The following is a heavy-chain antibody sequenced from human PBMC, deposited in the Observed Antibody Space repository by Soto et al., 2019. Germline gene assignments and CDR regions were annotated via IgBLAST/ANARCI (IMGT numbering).Heavy chain of an antibody. CDR2: ISTTGAYI. V-gene: IGHV3-21*01. D-gene: IGHD6-13*01. J-gene: IGHJ5*02. CDR1: GFTFNNYN. CDR3: ARDSSSWSIWFDP. Sequence: EVQLVESGGGLVKPGGSLRLSCEASGFTFNNYNMNWVRQAPGKGLEWVSSISTTGAYIQYADSVKGRFTISRDNAKNSLYLQMNSLRAEDTAVYYCARDSSSWSIWFDPWGQGTLVTVSS.